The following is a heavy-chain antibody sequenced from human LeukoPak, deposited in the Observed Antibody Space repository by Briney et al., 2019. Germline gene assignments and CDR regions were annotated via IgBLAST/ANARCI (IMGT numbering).Heavy chain of an antibody. CDR1: GFTFSSYS. V-gene: IGHV3-21*01. CDR2: ISSSSSYI. D-gene: IGHD6-19*01. J-gene: IGHJ4*02. Sequence: GGSLRLSCAASGFTFSSYSMNWVRQAPGKGLEWVSSISSSSSYIYYADSVKGRFTISRDNAKNSLYLQMNSLRAEDTAVYYCARAVAVAGADYWGQGTLVTVSS. CDR3: ARAVAVAGADY.